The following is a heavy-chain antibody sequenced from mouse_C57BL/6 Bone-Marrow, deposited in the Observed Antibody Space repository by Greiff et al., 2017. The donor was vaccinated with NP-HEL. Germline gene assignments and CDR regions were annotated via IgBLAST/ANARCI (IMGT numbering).Heavy chain of an antibody. V-gene: IGHV1-81*01. Sequence: VQLQQSGAELARPGASVKLSCKASGYTFTSYGISWVKQRTGQGLEWIGEIYPRSGNTYYNEKFKRKATLTADKSSSTAYMELRRLTSAASAVYFCARFRYDAMDYWGQGTSVTVSS. D-gene: IGHD1-1*01. CDR1: GYTFTSYG. CDR2: IYPRSGNT. J-gene: IGHJ4*01. CDR3: ARFRYDAMDY.